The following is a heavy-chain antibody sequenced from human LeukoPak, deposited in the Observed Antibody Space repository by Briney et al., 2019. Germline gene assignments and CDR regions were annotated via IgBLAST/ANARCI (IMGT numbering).Heavy chain of an antibody. CDR3: ARRYYYNLGSFPFDF. CDR1: GGPFSGYF. CDR2: IHNSGTT. D-gene: IGHD3-10*01. Sequence: SETLSLTCAVSGGPFSGYFWSWIRHSSGKGLEWIGEIHNSGTTNYNPSLKSRVTISEDTSKNQFYLNLSSVTAADTAVYYCARRYYYNLGSFPFDFWGQGTLVTVTS. J-gene: IGHJ4*02. V-gene: IGHV4-34*01.